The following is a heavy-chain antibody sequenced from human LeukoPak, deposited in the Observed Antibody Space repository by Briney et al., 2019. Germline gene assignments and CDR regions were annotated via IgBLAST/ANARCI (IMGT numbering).Heavy chain of an antibody. J-gene: IGHJ6*03. CDR2: INHSGST. V-gene: IGHV4-34*01. CDR3: ARARLWFGEFTFYYYYMDV. Sequence: SETLSLTCAVYGGSFSGYYWSWIRQPPGKGLEWIGEINHSGSTNYNPSLKSRVTISVDTSMNQFSLKLSSVTAADTAVYYCARARLWFGEFTFYYYYMDVWGKGTTVTISS. D-gene: IGHD3-10*01. CDR1: GGSFSGYY.